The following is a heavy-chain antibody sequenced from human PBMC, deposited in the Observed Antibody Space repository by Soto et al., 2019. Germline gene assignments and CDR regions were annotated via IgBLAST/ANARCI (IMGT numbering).Heavy chain of an antibody. CDR3: AKDRFLRQFLDY. V-gene: IGHV3-21*04. J-gene: IGHJ4*02. Sequence: GGSLRLSCAASGFTFSTYTMNWVRQAPGKGLEWVSSISSSSDYIYYADSVKGRFTISRDNSKNTLYLQMNSLRAEDTAVYYCAKDRFLRQFLDYWGQGTLVTVSS. D-gene: IGHD4-17*01. CDR1: GFTFSTYT. CDR2: ISSSSDYI.